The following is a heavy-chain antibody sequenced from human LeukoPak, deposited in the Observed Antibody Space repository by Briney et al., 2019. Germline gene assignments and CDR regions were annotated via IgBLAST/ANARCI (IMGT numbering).Heavy chain of an antibody. D-gene: IGHD6-19*01. CDR3: ARTSYSSGWYRNYYYYMDV. Sequence: SETLSLTCTVSGGSISSYYWSWIRQPPGKGLEWIGYVYYSGSTNYNPSLKSRVTISVDTSKNQFSLKLSSVTAADTAVYYCARTSYSSGWYRNYYYYMDVWGKGTTVTVSS. J-gene: IGHJ6*03. CDR1: GGSISSYY. CDR2: VYYSGST. V-gene: IGHV4-59*01.